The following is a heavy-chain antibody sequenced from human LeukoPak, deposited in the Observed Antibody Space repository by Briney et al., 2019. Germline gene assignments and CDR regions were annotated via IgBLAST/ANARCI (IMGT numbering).Heavy chain of an antibody. V-gene: IGHV4-61*02. CDR3: ARRQGWYQGAPFDY. D-gene: IGHD6-19*01. J-gene: IGHJ4*02. Sequence: SETLSLTCTVSGGSISSGSYYWSWIRQPAGKGLEWIGRIYTSGSTNYNPSLKSRVTISVDTSKNQFSLKLSSVTAADTAVYYCARRQGWYQGAPFDYWGQGTLVTVSS. CDR2: IYTSGST. CDR1: GGSISSGSYY.